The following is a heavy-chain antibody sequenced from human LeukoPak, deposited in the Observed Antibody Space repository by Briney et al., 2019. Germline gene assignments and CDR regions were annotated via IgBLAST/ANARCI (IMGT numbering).Heavy chain of an antibody. CDR1: AYSFTSYW. J-gene: IGHJ4*02. CDR3: ARWGEDDDYGDPTSEV. CDR2: IYPGDSDT. D-gene: IGHD4-17*01. Sequence: GESLKISCKGSAYSFTSYWIGWVRQMPGKDLEWMVIIYPGDSDTRYSPSFQGQVTISADKSISTAYLQWSSLKASDNATYYCARWGEDDDYGDPTSEVWGQGTLVTVSS. V-gene: IGHV5-51*01.